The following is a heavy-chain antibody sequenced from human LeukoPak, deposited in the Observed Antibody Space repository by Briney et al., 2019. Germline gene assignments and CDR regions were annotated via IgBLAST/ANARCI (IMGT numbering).Heavy chain of an antibody. D-gene: IGHD3-10*01. V-gene: IGHV4-30-4*08. J-gene: IGHJ3*02. CDR1: GGSISSGDYY. CDR2: IYYSGST. CDR3: ARDPGNLWFGESPAFDI. Sequence: PSQTLSLTCTVSGGSISSGDYYWSWIRQPPGKGLEWIGYIYYSGSTYYNPSLKSRVTISVDTSKNQFSLKLSSVTAADTVVYYCARDPGNLWFGESPAFDIWGQGTMVTVSS.